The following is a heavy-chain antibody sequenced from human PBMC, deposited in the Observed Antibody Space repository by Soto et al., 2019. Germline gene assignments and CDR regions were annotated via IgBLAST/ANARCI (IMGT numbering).Heavy chain of an antibody. D-gene: IGHD3-22*01. CDR1: GFTFSRYG. J-gene: IGHJ5*02. CDR2: IWNDGIRK. V-gene: IGHV3-33*01. Sequence: PGGSLRLSCAASGFTFSRYGMHWGRQAPGKGLEWVGLIWNDGIRKVYVDSVKGRFTISRDNSKKPLDLQMNSLRAEDTAVYYCGRDDDYEANAIDLWGPGTLVTASA. CDR3: GRDDDYEANAIDL.